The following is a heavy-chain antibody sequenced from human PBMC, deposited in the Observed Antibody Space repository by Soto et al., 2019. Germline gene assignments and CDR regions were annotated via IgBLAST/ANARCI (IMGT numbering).Heavy chain of an antibody. CDR3: ASYGDYALGYFQH. J-gene: IGHJ1*01. D-gene: IGHD4-17*01. V-gene: IGHV1-3*01. CDR1: GYTFTRYA. Sequence: ASVKVSFKASGYTFTRYAMNWVRKATGHRLERMGWINAGNGNTKYSQKLQGRVTMTTDTSTSTAYMELRSLRSDDTAVYYCASYGDYALGYFQHWGQGT. CDR2: INAGNGNT.